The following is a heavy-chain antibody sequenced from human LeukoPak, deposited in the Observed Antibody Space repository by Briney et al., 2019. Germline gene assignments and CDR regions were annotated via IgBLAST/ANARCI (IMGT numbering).Heavy chain of an antibody. D-gene: IGHD6-13*01. J-gene: IGHJ4*02. CDR3: ASRRISSSWYYFDY. CDR2: IYSGGST. V-gene: IGHV3-53*01. CDR1: GFTVKDNF. Sequence: GGSLRLSCAASGFTVKDNFMSWVREAPGKGLEWVSVIYSGGSTYYADSVKGRFTISRDNSKNTLYLQMNSLRAEDTAVYYCASRRISSSWYYFDYWGQGTLVTVSS.